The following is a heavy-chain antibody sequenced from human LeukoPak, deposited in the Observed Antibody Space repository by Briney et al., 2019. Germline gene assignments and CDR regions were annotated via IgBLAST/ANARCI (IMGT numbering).Heavy chain of an antibody. Sequence: GGSLRLSCAASGFTFDDYAMFWVRQAPGKGLEWVSGINWNSDTVGYADSVKGRFTVSRDNAKNSLYLQMKSLRPEDTALYYCAKDKGDYGDYVGYLDYWGQGTLATVSS. CDR2: INWNSDTV. V-gene: IGHV3-9*01. CDR3: AKDKGDYGDYVGYLDY. D-gene: IGHD4-17*01. J-gene: IGHJ4*02. CDR1: GFTFDDYA.